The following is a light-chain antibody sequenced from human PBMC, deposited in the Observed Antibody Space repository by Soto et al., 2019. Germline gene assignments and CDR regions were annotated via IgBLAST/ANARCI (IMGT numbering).Light chain of an antibody. CDR2: GDN. V-gene: IGLV1-40*01. Sequence: QSVLTQPPSVSGAPGQRVTISCTGSSSNIGAGYDVHWYQQLPDTAPKLLIYGDNNRPSGVPDRFSDSKSGTSASLAITGLQAEDEAGYYCQSYDRSLSGYVFGTGTKVTV. J-gene: IGLJ1*01. CDR3: QSYDRSLSGYV. CDR1: SSNIGAGYD.